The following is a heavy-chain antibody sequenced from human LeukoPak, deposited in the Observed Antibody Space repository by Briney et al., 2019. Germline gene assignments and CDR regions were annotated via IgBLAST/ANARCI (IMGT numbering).Heavy chain of an antibody. J-gene: IGHJ5*02. Sequence: EASVKVSCKASGYTFTGYYMHWVRQAPGQGLEWMGWINPNSGGTSYAQKFQGRVTMTRDTSISTAYMELSRLRSDDTAVYYCARQGYDSSGPFTGWFDPWGQGTLVTVSS. CDR2: INPNSGGT. CDR1: GYTFTGYY. CDR3: ARQGYDSSGPFTGWFDP. V-gene: IGHV1-2*02. D-gene: IGHD3-22*01.